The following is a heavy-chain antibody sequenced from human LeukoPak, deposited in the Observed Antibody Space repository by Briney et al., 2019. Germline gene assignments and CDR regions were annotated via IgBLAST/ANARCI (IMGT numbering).Heavy chain of an antibody. Sequence: SETLSLTCTVSGGSISSYYWSWIRQPPGKGLERIGYIYYSGSTNYNPSLKSRVTISVDTSKNQFSLKLSSVTAADTAVYYCARLGDGYNSDYWGQGTLVTVSS. CDR2: IYYSGST. CDR3: ARLGDGYNSDY. V-gene: IGHV4-59*08. CDR1: GGSISSYY. D-gene: IGHD5-24*01. J-gene: IGHJ4*02.